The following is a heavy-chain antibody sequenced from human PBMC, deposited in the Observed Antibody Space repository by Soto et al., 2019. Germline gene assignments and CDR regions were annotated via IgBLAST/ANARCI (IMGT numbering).Heavy chain of an antibody. V-gene: IGHV3-23*01. CDR1: GFTFSSYA. CDR3: AKGGLGYCTNGVCYTFDY. CDR2: ISGSCGST. J-gene: IGHJ4*02. Sequence: PGGSLRLSCAASGFTFSSYAMSWVRQAPGKGLEWVSAISGSCGSTYHADSVKGRFTISRDNSKNTLYLQMNSLRAGDSVVYYCAKGGLGYCTNGVCYTFDYWGQGT. D-gene: IGHD2-8*01.